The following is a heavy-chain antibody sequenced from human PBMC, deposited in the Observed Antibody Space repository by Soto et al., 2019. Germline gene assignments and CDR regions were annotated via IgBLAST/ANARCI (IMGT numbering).Heavy chain of an antibody. D-gene: IGHD2-2*01. Sequence: GESLKISCKGSGYSFTSYWIGWVRQMPGKGLEWMGIIYPGDSDTRYSPSFQGQVTISADKSISTAYLQWSSLKASDTAMYYCARGHQLPNQEIYYYYGMDVWGQGTTVTVSS. CDR1: GYSFTSYW. CDR2: IYPGDSDT. V-gene: IGHV5-51*01. CDR3: ARGHQLPNQEIYYYYGMDV. J-gene: IGHJ6*02.